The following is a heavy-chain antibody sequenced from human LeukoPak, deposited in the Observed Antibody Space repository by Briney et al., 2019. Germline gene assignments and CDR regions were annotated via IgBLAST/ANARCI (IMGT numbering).Heavy chain of an antibody. CDR1: GYSFTSYW. CDR2: IYPGDSDT. V-gene: IGHV5-51*01. J-gene: IGHJ3*02. D-gene: IGHD6-6*01. CDR3: ARRGVVSSSSADAFDI. Sequence: GESLKISCKGSGYSFTSYWIGWVRQMPGKGLEWMGIIYPGDSDTRYSPSFQGQVTISADKSISTAYLQWSSLKASDSAIYYCARRGVVSSSSADAFDIWGQGTMVTVSS.